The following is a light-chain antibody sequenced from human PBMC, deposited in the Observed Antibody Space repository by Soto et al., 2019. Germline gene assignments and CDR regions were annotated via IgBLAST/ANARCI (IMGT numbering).Light chain of an antibody. V-gene: IGLV1-51*02. CDR1: GSNIGNNF. CDR2: ENN. CDR3: GTWDSSLSAEV. J-gene: IGLJ3*02. Sequence: QSVLTQPPSVSAAPGQKVTISCSGSGSNIGNNFVSWYQQLPGTAPKLFIYENNKRPSGIPDRFSGSKSATSATLGITGLQTGDEADYYCGTWDSSLSAEVFGGGTQLTVL.